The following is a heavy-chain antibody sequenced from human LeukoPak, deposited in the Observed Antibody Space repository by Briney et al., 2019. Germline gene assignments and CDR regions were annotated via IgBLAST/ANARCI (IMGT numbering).Heavy chain of an antibody. Sequence: SETLSLTCTVSGGSISSSSYYWGWIRQPPGKGLEWIGSIYYSGSTYYNPSLKSRVTISVDTSKNQFSLKLSSVTAAGTAVYYCARRPRGYSYGHGIDYWGQGTLVTVSS. J-gene: IGHJ4*02. V-gene: IGHV4-39*01. CDR2: IYYSGST. CDR3: ARRPRGYSYGHGIDY. CDR1: GGSISSSSYY. D-gene: IGHD5-18*01.